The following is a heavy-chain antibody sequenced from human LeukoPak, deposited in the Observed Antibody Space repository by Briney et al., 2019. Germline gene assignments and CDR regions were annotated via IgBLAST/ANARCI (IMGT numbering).Heavy chain of an antibody. CDR2: INPNSGGT. J-gene: IGHJ4*02. D-gene: IGHD2-2*01. CDR1: GYTFTGYY. CDR3: ASGRYCSSTSCYAFDY. Sequence: ASVKVSCKASGYTFTGYYMHWVRQPPGQGLEWMGWINPNSGGTNYAQKFQGRVTMTRDTSISTAYMELSRLRSDDTAVYYCASGRYCSSTSCYAFDYWGQGTLVTVSS. V-gene: IGHV1-2*02.